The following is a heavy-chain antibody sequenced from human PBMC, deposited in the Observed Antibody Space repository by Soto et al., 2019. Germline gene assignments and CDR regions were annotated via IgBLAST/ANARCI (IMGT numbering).Heavy chain of an antibody. J-gene: IGHJ6*02. CDR2: IIPIFGTA. V-gene: IGHV1-69*13. CDR3: ARAWVVDVDGLYGMDV. D-gene: IGHD2-15*01. CDR1: GGTFSSYA. Sequence: SVKVSCKASGGTFSSYAISWVRQAPGQGLEWMGGIIPIFGTANYAQKFQGRVTITADESTSTAYMELSSLRSEDTAVYYCARAWVVDVDGLYGMDVWGQGTTVTVSS.